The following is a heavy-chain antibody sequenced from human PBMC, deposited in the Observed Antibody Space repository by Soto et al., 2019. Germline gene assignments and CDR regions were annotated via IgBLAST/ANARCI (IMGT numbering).Heavy chain of an antibody. Sequence: GSLRLSCVASGFTFSDHYMDWVRQAPGKGLEWVGRSRSKANGYTTEYAASVKGRFTVSRDESKNSLYLQMDSLRIEDTAVYYCARDSRAVAGFDSWGQGTLVTVSS. CDR2: SRSKANGYTT. J-gene: IGHJ4*02. V-gene: IGHV3-72*01. D-gene: IGHD6-19*01. CDR3: ARDSRAVAGFDS. CDR1: GFTFSDHY.